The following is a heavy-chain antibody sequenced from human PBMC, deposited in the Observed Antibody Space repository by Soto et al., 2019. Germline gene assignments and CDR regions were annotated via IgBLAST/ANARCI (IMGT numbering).Heavy chain of an antibody. CDR1: GGSISSTTYF. V-gene: IGHV4-39*01. D-gene: IGHD3-10*01. CDR3: VRHYYGSGSYLPTFEY. Sequence: SETLSLTCTVSGGSISSTTYFWGWIRQPPGKGLEWIGSISYSGSTFYNPSLKSRVTISVETSKNQFSLKLSSMTAADTAVYHCVRHYYGSGSYLPTFEYWGPGTLVTVSS. CDR2: ISYSGST. J-gene: IGHJ4*02.